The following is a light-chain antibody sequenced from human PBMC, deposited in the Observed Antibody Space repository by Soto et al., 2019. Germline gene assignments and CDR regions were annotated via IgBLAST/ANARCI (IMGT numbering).Light chain of an antibody. J-gene: IGKJ1*01. CDR3: QQYNNWPPA. CDR1: QSVSNY. CDR2: DAS. Sequence: EILLTQSPATLSLSPGERATPSCRASQSVSNYLAWYKQKPGQAPRLLIYDASNRATGNPARFSGSGSGTEFTLTISYLEPEDFEVYYCQQYNNWPPAFGQGTKVDIK. V-gene: IGKV3-11*01.